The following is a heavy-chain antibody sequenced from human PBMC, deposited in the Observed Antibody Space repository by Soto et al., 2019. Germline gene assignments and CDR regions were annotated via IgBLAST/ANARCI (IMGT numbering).Heavy chain of an antibody. Sequence: SETLSLTCAVYGGSFSGYYWSWIRQPPGKGLEWIGEINHRGSTKYNPSLKSRVTISLDTSENQFSLKLNSVTAADTAVYYCARTYYDFWSGSYYYYMDVWGKGTTVTVSS. CDR1: GGSFSGYY. CDR3: ARTYYDFWSGSYYYYMDV. CDR2: INHRGST. J-gene: IGHJ6*03. V-gene: IGHV4-34*01. D-gene: IGHD3-3*01.